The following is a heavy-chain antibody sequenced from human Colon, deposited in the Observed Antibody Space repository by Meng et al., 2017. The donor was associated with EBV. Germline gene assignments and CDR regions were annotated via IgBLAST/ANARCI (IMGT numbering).Heavy chain of an antibody. CDR3: VRDRPSWT. CDR2: VKPDGTST. CDR1: GFTLSTNW. D-gene: IGHD3-3*01. V-gene: IGHV3-74*01. J-gene: IGHJ5*02. Sequence: VESGGGSVHPGGSLRLSCAAFGFTLSTNWMHWVRQVPGKGMIWVSRVKPDGTSTYYADSVRGRFTISRDNAKNTVYLQMNTLRAEDTAVYYCVRDRPSWTWGQGTLVTVSS.